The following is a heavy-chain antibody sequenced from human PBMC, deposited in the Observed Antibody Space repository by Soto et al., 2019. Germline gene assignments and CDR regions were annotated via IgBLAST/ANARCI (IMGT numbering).Heavy chain of an antibody. CDR2: IYYSGST. CDR1: GGSISSYY. J-gene: IGHJ6*02. D-gene: IGHD3-3*01. CDR3: ARARWYYDFWSGYYSDYYGMDV. Sequence: QVQLQESGPGLVKPSETLSLTCTVSGGSISSYYWSWIRQPPGKGLEWIGYIYYSGSTNYNHAHNSRVTISVDTSKNQFSLKLSSVTAADTAVYYCARARWYYDFWSGYYSDYYGMDVWGQGTTVTVSS. V-gene: IGHV4-59*01.